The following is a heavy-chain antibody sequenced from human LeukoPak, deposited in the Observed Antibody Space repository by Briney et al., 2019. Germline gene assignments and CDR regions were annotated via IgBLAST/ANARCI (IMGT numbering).Heavy chain of an antibody. CDR1: GGSFSGYY. Sequence: SETLSLTCAVYGGSFSGYYWSWIRQPPGKGLEWIWEINHSGSTNYNPSLKSRVTISVDASKNQFSLKLSSVTAADTAVYYCARGFSWFPTWGLGTLVTVSS. D-gene: IGHD6-13*01. V-gene: IGHV4-34*01. CDR2: INHSGST. J-gene: IGHJ5*02. CDR3: ARGFSWFPT.